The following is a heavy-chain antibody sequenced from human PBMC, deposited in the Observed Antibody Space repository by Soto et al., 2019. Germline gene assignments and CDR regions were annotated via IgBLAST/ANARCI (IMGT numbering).Heavy chain of an antibody. D-gene: IGHD2-2*01. CDR3: EKDPQSRPQRPTANI. Sequence: EVQLLESGGGLVQPGGSLRLSCAASGFTFSSYAMSWVRQAPGKGLEGVSAISGSGGSTYYADSVKGRFTISRDKSNNTMYLQMNRLRAEDTAVYYCEKDPQSRPQRPTANIWGQGTMDTVSS. V-gene: IGHV3-23*01. J-gene: IGHJ3*02. CDR1: GFTFSSYA. CDR2: ISGSGGST.